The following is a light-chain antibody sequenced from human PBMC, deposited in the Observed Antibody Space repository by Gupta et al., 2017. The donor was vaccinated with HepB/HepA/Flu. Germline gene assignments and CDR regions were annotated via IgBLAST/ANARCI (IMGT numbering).Light chain of an antibody. CDR3: QQRSNWLT. V-gene: IGKV3-11*01. CDR2: GAA. Sequence: EIVLTQSPATLSLSPGERATLSCRASQSVSSYLAWYQQKPGQPPRLLIYGAANRATGIPARFSGSGSGTDFTLTISGLEPEDFAVYYCQQRSNWLTVGGGTKVEIK. CDR1: QSVSSY. J-gene: IGKJ4*01.